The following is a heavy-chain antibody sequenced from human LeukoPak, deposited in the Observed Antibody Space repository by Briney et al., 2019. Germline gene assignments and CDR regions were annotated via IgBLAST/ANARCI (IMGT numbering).Heavy chain of an antibody. CDR2: IYPGDSDT. CDR3: ARRVGNIVVVPAAPTNWFDP. V-gene: IGHV5-51*01. Sequence: GESLKISCKGSGYSFTSYWIGWVRPMPGKGLGWMGIIYPGDSDTRYSPSFQGQVTISADKSISTAYLQWSGLKASDTAMYYCARRVGNIVVVPAAPTNWFDPWGQGTLVTVSS. CDR1: GYSFTSYW. D-gene: IGHD2-2*01. J-gene: IGHJ5*02.